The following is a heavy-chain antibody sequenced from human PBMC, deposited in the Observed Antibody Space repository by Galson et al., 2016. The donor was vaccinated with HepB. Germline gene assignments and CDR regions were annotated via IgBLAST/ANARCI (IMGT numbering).Heavy chain of an antibody. D-gene: IGHD3-16*01. CDR1: GFTFDDTA. V-gene: IGHV3-9*01. Sequence: SLRLSCAASGFTFDDTAMHWVRQVPGKGLEWVSGMSWNFGSVDYADSVKGRFTISRDNAKNTVYLQLNSLRAEDTAVYYCGRLYDAVWVGSYIDYWGQGTLVTVSS. J-gene: IGHJ4*02. CDR2: MSWNFGSV. CDR3: GRLYDAVWVGSYIDY.